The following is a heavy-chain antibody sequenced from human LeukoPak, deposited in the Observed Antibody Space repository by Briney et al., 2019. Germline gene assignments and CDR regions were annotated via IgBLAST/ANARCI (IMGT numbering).Heavy chain of an antibody. V-gene: IGHV4-31*03. CDR2: IYYSGST. CDR1: GGSISSGGYY. J-gene: IGHJ5*02. Sequence: SETLSLTCTVSGGSISSGGYYWSWIRQHPGKGLEWIGYIYYSGSTYYNPPLKSRVTISVDTSKNQFSLKLSSVTAADTAVYYCARDRERNWFDPWGQGTLVTVSS. CDR3: ARDRERNWFDP. D-gene: IGHD1-26*01.